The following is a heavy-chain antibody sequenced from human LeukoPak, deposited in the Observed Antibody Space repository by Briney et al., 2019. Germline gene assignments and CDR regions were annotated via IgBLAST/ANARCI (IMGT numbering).Heavy chain of an antibody. CDR2: IYYSGST. CDR3: ARVYDSSGPCDY. Sequence: KSSETLSLTCTVSGGSISSYYWSWIRQPPGKGLEWIGYIYYSGSTNYNPSLKSRVTISVDTSKNQFSLKLSSVTAADTAVYYCARVYDSSGPCDYWGQGTLVTVSS. D-gene: IGHD3-22*01. J-gene: IGHJ4*02. CDR1: GGSISSYY. V-gene: IGHV4-59*01.